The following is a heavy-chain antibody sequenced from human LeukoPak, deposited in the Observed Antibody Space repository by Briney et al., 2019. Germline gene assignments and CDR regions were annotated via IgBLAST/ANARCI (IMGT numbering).Heavy chain of an antibody. D-gene: IGHD3-22*01. CDR3: ARAAGGSSGRYYYYHMDV. J-gene: IGHJ6*03. Sequence: SETLSLTCTVSGGSISSYYWSWIRQPAGKRLEWIGRIYTSGSTNYNPSLKSRVTMSVDTSKNQFSLKLSSVTAADTAVYYCARAAGGSSGRYYYYHMDVWGKGTTVTVSS. CDR1: GGSISSYY. CDR2: IYTSGST. V-gene: IGHV4-4*07.